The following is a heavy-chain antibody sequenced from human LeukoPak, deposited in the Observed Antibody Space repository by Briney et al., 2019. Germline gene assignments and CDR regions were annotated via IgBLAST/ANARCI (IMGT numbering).Heavy chain of an antibody. D-gene: IGHD2-15*01. J-gene: IGHJ4*02. Sequence: PGGSLRLSCAASGFTFSTYEMIWVRQAPGKGLEWLAFISSSAETKYYADSVKGRFSISRDNAKNSLYLQLNSVRGEDTAVYYCATLYCSGGSCYDFFDYWGQGTLVTVSS. CDR1: GFTFSTYE. V-gene: IGHV3-48*03. CDR3: ATLYCSGGSCYDFFDY. CDR2: ISSSAETK.